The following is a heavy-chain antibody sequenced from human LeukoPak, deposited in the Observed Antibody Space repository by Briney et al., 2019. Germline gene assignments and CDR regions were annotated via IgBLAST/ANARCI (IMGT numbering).Heavy chain of an antibody. CDR1: GFRFSNHG. V-gene: IGHV3-33*01. Sequence: GGSLRVSCAASGFRFSNHGMHWVRQAPGKRLEWVAVIGDDGNNKSYANSVNGRFTISRDNSENTLYLQMNGLRAEHTASYYCATASYQASSGRFAPWGQGPLLIASS. CDR2: IGDDGNNK. J-gene: IGHJ5*02. D-gene: IGHD1-26*01. CDR3: ATASYQASSGRFAP.